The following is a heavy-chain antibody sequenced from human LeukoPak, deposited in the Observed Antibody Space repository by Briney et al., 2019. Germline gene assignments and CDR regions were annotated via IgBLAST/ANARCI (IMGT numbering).Heavy chain of an antibody. Sequence: GGSLRLSCAASGFTFSSYGMHWVRQAPGKGLEWVAVISYDGSNKYYADSVKGRFTISRDNSKNTLYLQMNGLRAEDTAVYYCAKNYCSGGSCYPYYFDYWGQGTLVTVSS. CDR1: GFTFSSYG. J-gene: IGHJ4*02. V-gene: IGHV3-30*18. CDR3: AKNYCSGGSCYPYYFDY. D-gene: IGHD2-15*01. CDR2: ISYDGSNK.